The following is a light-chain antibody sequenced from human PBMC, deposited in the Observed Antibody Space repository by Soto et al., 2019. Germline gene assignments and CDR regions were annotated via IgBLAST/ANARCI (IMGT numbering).Light chain of an antibody. V-gene: IGKV1-9*01. J-gene: IGKJ4*01. CDR1: QGISSY. Sequence: DMKVTQSRSTLSASLGDRVTITCRASQGISSYLAWYQQKPGKAPKLLIYAASTLQSGVPSRFSGSGSGTDFTLTISCLQSEDFATYYCQQYYSYPLTFGGGTKVDIK. CDR3: QQYYSYPLT. CDR2: AAS.